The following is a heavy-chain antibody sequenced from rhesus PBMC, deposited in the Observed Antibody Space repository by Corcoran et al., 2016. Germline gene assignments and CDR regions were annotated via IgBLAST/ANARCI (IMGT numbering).Heavy chain of an antibody. CDR1: GFTFSSYW. D-gene: IGHD3-28*01. CDR2: SNSAGSST. CDR3: AGTMIG. V-gene: IGHV3-14*01. J-gene: IGHJ4*01. Sequence: EVQLVESGGGLAKPGGSLRLSFAASGFTFSSYWMHLFRQAPGKGLEWISASNSAGSSTYYADSVKGRFTISRENAKNTLYLQMDGLRAEDTAVYYRAGTMIGWGQGVLVTVSS.